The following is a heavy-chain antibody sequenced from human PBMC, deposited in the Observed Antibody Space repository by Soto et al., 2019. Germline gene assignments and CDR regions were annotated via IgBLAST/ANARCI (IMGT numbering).Heavy chain of an antibody. Sequence: QVQLVQSGAEVKKPGASVKVSCKASGYTFTSYGISWVRQAPGQGLEWMGWISAYNGNTNYAQKLQGRVTMTTDTYTSTAYMELRSLRSDDTAVYYCAGNVLGYCSSTSCLLDYWGQGTLVTVSS. CDR1: GYTFTSYG. CDR3: AGNVLGYCSSTSCLLDY. D-gene: IGHD2-2*01. CDR2: ISAYNGNT. V-gene: IGHV1-18*01. J-gene: IGHJ4*02.